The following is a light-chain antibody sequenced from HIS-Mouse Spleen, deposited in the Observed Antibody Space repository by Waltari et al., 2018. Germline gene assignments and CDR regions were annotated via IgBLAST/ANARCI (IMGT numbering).Light chain of an antibody. CDR1: NIGSKS. Sequence: YVLTQPPSVSVAPGKTARITCGGNNIGSKSVHWYQQKPGQAPVLVVYDDSDRPSGLPERFSGSNSGNTATLTISRVEAGDEADYYCQVWDSSSDHVVFGGGTKLTVL. V-gene: IGLV3-21*03. CDR2: DDS. CDR3: QVWDSSSDHVV. J-gene: IGLJ2*01.